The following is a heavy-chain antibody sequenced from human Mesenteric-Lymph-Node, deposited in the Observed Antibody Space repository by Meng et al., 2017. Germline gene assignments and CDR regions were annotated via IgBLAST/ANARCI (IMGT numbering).Heavy chain of an antibody. CDR3: ARAANTMTSPNDAFDI. CDR1: GGTFSSYA. D-gene: IGHD3-22*01. V-gene: IGHV1-69*05. J-gene: IGHJ3*02. CDR2: IIPIFGTA. Sequence: SVKVSCKASGGTFSSYAISWVRQAPGQGLEWMGGIIPIFGTANYAQKFQGRVTITTDESTSTAYMELSSLRSEDTAAYYCARAANTMTSPNDAFDIWGQGTMVTVSS.